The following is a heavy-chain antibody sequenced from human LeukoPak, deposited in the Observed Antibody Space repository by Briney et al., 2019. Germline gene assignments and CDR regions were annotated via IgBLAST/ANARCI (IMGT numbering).Heavy chain of an antibody. V-gene: IGHV3-48*03. D-gene: IGHD3-3*01. J-gene: IGHJ4*02. CDR2: ISSSGSTI. Sequence: GGSLRLSFAACGYTLSSYEMKWVPQAPGKGLEWVSYISSSGSTIYYADSVKGRFTISRYNAKNSLYLQMNSLRAEDTAVYYCASGVTIFGVVRFDYWGRGTPVTVSS. CDR3: ASGVTIFGVVRFDY. CDR1: GYTLSSYE.